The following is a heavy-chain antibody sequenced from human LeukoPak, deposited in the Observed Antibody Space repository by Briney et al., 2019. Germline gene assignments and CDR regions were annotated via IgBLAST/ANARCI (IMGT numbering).Heavy chain of an antibody. Sequence: PGGSLRLSCAASGFTFSGYTMHWVRQAPGKGLEWEAVISYDGGNEYYVDSVKGRFTISRDNSKNTLYLQMNSLRPEDTAVYYCARDLNGSGDYWGQGTLVTVSS. J-gene: IGHJ4*02. V-gene: IGHV3-30-3*01. CDR2: ISYDGGNE. CDR3: ARDLNGSGDY. CDR1: GFTFSGYT. D-gene: IGHD3-10*01.